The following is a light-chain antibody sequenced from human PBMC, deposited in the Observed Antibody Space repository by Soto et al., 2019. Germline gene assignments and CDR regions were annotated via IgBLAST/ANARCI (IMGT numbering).Light chain of an antibody. CDR3: QQSYGTPLT. V-gene: IGKV1-39*01. CDR2: AAY. J-gene: IGKJ4*02. Sequence: DMEMTQSPSSLSASVGDRVTITCQASQSISNYLNWYQHKPGKVPKLLIYAAYSLQSGVPRRFSGSGSGTDFTLTINSLQPEDFATYYCQQSYGTPLTFGGGTKIEIK. CDR1: QSISNY.